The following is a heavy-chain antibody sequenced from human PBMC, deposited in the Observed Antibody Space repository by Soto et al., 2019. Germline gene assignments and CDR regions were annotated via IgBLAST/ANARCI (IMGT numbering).Heavy chain of an antibody. CDR3: ARDTGRASADL. CDR1: GFTFSYYE. Sequence: ESGGDLVQPGGSLRLSCVGSGFTFSYYEMNWVRQAPGKGLKRVAFISHTDRLTHYPDSVKGRFTISRDNAQNSLYLEMTSLRVEDTGVYYCARDTGRASADLWGQGTLVTVSS. D-gene: IGHD6-13*01. V-gene: IGHV3-48*03. J-gene: IGHJ5*02. CDR2: ISHTDRLT.